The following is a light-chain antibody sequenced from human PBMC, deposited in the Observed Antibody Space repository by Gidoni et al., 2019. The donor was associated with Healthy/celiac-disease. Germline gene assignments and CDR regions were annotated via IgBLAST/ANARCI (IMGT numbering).Light chain of an antibody. Sequence: DIQMTQSPSTLSAYVGDRVTITCRASQSISSWLAWYQQRPGKAPKLLIYKASSLEIGVPSRFSGSGSGTEFTLTISSLQPDDFATYYCRRYNSYPLTFGGGTKVEIK. CDR2: KAS. V-gene: IGKV1-5*03. J-gene: IGKJ4*01. CDR1: QSISSW. CDR3: RRYNSYPLT.